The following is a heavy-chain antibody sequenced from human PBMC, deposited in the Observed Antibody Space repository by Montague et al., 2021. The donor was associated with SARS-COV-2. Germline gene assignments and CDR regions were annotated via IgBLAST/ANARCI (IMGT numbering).Heavy chain of an antibody. D-gene: IGHD1-26*01. CDR1: GFPFTSYS. CDR2: ISTSSDII. Sequence: SLSLSWSASGFPFTSYSMSWVRQAPGAGLEWVSFISTSSDIIIYRDSVKGRFTISRDNAKNSVYLQMNSLRGEDTALYYCVRGRGSYIDYWGQGTLVSVSS. CDR3: VRGRGSYIDY. V-gene: IGHV3-48*01. J-gene: IGHJ4*02.